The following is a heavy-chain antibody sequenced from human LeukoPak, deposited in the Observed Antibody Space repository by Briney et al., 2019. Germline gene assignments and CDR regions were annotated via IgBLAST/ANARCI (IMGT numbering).Heavy chain of an antibody. D-gene: IGHD5-24*01. CDR2: IYYSGGT. CDR1: GGSISSYS. CDR3: ARHRDGYSNQAFDY. J-gene: IGHJ4*02. V-gene: IGHV4-59*01. Sequence: PSETLSLTCTVSGGSISSYSCSWIRQPPGKGLEWIGYIYYSGGTSYNPSLKSRVTISVDTSKNQFSLELSSVTAADTAVYYCARHRDGYSNQAFDYWGQGTLVTVSS.